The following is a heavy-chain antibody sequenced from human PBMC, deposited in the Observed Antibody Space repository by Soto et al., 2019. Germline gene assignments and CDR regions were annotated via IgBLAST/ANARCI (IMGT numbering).Heavy chain of an antibody. CDR2: ISSSSSYI. V-gene: IGHV3-21*01. D-gene: IGHD3-9*01. J-gene: IGHJ4*02. Sequence: GGSLRLSCAASGFTFSSYSMNWVRQAPGKGLEWVSSISSSSSYIYYADSVKGRFTISRDNAKNSLYLQMNSLRAEDTAVYYCARDGSHYDILTGYYDYWGQGTLVTVSS. CDR1: GFTFSSYS. CDR3: ARDGSHYDILTGYYDY.